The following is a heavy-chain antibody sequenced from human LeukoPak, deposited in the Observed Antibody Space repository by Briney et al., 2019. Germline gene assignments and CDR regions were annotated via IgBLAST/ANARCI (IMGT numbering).Heavy chain of an antibody. CDR2: IGGGGGST. D-gene: IGHD2-2*01. Sequence: GGSLRPSRAASGFTLSSYAMSWVRPAPGKGLEWVLGIGGGGGSTYYADSLKGRFTISRDNSKNTLYLQMNSLRAEDTAFYYCARSPTAINGYFDPWGQGALVTVSS. J-gene: IGHJ5*02. V-gene: IGHV3-23*01. CDR1: GFTLSSYA. CDR3: ARSPTAINGYFDP.